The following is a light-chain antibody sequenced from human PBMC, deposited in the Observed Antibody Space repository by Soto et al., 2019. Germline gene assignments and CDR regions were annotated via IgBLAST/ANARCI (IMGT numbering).Light chain of an antibody. V-gene: IGKV1-39*01. J-gene: IGKJ1*01. CDR2: AAS. CDR1: QGISNW. Sequence: DIQMTQSLSTLSASVGDRVTITFRASQGISNWLAWYQQKPGRAPKLLIYAASSLQSGVPSRFSGSRSGPDFTLTISSLQPEDFATYYCQQSYSSPPTFGQGTKVDIK. CDR3: QQSYSSPPT.